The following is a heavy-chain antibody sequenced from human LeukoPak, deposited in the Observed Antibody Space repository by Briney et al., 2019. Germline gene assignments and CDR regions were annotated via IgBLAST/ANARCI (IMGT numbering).Heavy chain of an antibody. CDR3: ARRYDYGDY. Sequence: RTGGSLRLSCAASGFTFSSYAMHWVRQAPGKGLEWVAFIWNDGSNKYYADSAKGRFAISRDNPKNTLYLQMNSLRAEDTAVYYCARRYDYGDYWGQGTLVTVSS. CDR2: IWNDGSNK. CDR1: GFTFSSYA. J-gene: IGHJ4*02. D-gene: IGHD2-15*01. V-gene: IGHV3-33*08.